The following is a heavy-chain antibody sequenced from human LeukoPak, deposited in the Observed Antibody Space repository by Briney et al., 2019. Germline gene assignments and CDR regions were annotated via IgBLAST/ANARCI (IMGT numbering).Heavy chain of an antibody. CDR1: GYTFTIYG. CDR2: ISSYNCNT. CDR3: ARERADIVATYYGIDV. Sequence: ASLTDSSKASGYTFTIYGISWGRQAPGQGREGMGGISSYNCNTNYAQKFQRRVTITTDTSTSTAYMVVRSLRTDATAVYYCARERADIVATYYGIDVWGQGTTVTVSS. V-gene: IGHV1-18*01. J-gene: IGHJ6*02. D-gene: IGHD5-12*01.